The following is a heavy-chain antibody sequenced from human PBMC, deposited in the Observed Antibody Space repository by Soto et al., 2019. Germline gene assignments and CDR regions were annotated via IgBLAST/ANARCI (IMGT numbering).Heavy chain of an antibody. D-gene: IGHD2-15*01. CDR3: ARDYWDIVVVEADQHYWFDP. J-gene: IGHJ5*02. CDR1: GGTFSSYT. Sequence: QVQLVQSGAEVKKPRSSVKVSCKASGGTFSSYTISWVRQAPGQGLEWMGRIIPILGIANYAQKFQGRVTITADKSTSTAYMELSSLRSEDTAVYYCARDYWDIVVVEADQHYWFDPWGQGTLVTVSS. CDR2: IIPILGIA. V-gene: IGHV1-69*08.